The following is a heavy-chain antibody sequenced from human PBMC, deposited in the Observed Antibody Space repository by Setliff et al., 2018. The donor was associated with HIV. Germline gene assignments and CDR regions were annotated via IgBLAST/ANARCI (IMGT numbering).Heavy chain of an antibody. CDR3: AELSRLTSHRNAFDI. D-gene: IGHD3-16*02. Sequence: SETLSLTCTVSRGSISSGGYFWGWIRQHPGKGLEWIGYIYYTGSTYYNPSLKSRVTISIHTSKNQFYLNLSSVTAADSAGYYCAELSRLTSHRNAFDIWGQGAVVAVSS. J-gene: IGHJ3*02. CDR1: RGSISSGGYF. V-gene: IGHV4-31*03. CDR2: IYYTGST.